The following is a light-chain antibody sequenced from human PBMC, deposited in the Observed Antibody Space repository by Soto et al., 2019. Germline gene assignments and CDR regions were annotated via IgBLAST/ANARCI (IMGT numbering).Light chain of an antibody. Sequence: DIQMTQSPSSLSASVGDRVTITCQASQDINNYLNWYQQKPGKAPKLLIYDASNLEKGVPSRFRGSGSGTDFTFTISSLQPEDIATYFCQQYDNVPWTFGQGTKVEIK. V-gene: IGKV1-33*01. CDR1: QDINNY. CDR2: DAS. CDR3: QQYDNVPWT. J-gene: IGKJ1*01.